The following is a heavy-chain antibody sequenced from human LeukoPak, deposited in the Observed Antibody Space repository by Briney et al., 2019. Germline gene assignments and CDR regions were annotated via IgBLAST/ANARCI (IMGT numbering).Heavy chain of an antibody. D-gene: IGHD2-2*01. V-gene: IGHV1-8*03. CDR1: GYTFTSYY. Sequence: GASVKVSCKASGYTFTSYYMHWVRQATGQGLEWMGWMNPNSGNTGYAQKFQGRVTITRNTSISTAYMELSSLRSEDTAVYYCARVRRYCSSTSCYYYYYMDVWGKGTTVTISS. CDR3: ARVRRYCSSTSCYYYYYMDV. CDR2: MNPNSGNT. J-gene: IGHJ6*03.